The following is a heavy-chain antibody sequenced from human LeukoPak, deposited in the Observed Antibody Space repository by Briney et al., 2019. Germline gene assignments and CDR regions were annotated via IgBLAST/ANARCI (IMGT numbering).Heavy chain of an antibody. D-gene: IGHD3-10*01. V-gene: IGHV4-34*01. CDR1: GGSFRGYY. CDR3: ASYGSGSYSGFDY. Sequence: SSETLSLTCAVYGGSFRGYYWSWIRQPPGKGLEWIGEINHSGSTSYNPSLKSRVTISVDTSKNQFSLKLSSVTAADTALYYCASYGSGSYSGFDYWGQGTLVTVSS. CDR2: INHSGST. J-gene: IGHJ4*02.